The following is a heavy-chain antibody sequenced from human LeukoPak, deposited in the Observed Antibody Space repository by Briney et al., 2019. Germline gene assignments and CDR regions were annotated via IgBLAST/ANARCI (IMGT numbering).Heavy chain of an antibody. D-gene: IGHD5-24*01. Sequence: GGSLRLSCAASGFTLSDYYISWVRQAPGKGLEWVAIIKRDVSETYYVDSVKGRFTISRDNTKNSLYLQMNRLRNEDTAVYYFESGRGLPWDAFYWGQGAPVTASS. V-gene: IGHV3-7*01. CDR1: GFTLSDYY. CDR2: IKRDVSET. J-gene: IGHJ4*02. CDR3: ESGRGLPWDAFY.